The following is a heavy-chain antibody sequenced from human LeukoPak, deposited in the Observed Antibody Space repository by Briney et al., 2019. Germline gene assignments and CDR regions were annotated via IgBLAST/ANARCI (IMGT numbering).Heavy chain of an antibody. D-gene: IGHD6-13*01. CDR3: AKDGISSSWYPNWFDP. CDR2: IRYDGSNK. CDR1: GFTFSSYG. Sequence: GGSLRLSCAASGFTFSSYGMHWVRQAPGKGLEWVAFIRYDGSNKYYADSVKGRFTISRDNSKNTLYLQMNSLRAEDTAVYYCAKDGISSSWYPNWFDPWGQGTLVTVSS. J-gene: IGHJ5*02. V-gene: IGHV3-30*02.